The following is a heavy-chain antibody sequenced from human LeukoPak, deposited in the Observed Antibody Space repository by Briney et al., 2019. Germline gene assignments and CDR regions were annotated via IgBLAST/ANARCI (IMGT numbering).Heavy chain of an antibody. Sequence: GGSLRLSCAASGFTFSSYSMNWVRQAPGKGLEWVSSISSSSSHIYYADSVKGRFTISRDNAKNSLYLQMNSLRAEDTAVYYCARVYGSGSFDAFDIWGQGTMVTVSS. V-gene: IGHV3-21*01. CDR2: ISSSSSHI. J-gene: IGHJ3*02. CDR3: ARVYGSGSFDAFDI. CDR1: GFTFSSYS. D-gene: IGHD3-10*01.